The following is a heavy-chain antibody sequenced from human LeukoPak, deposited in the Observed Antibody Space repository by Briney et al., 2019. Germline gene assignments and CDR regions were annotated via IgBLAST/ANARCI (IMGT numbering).Heavy chain of an antibody. Sequence: GGSLRLSCAASGFTFSSYSMNWVRQAPGKGLEWVSSISSSSSYIYYADSVKGRFTISRDNAKNSLYLQMNSLRAEDAAVYYCARDRPSYSGSFVGSDYWGQGTLVTVSS. CDR2: ISSSSSYI. D-gene: IGHD1-26*01. J-gene: IGHJ4*02. V-gene: IGHV3-21*01. CDR1: GFTFSSYS. CDR3: ARDRPSYSGSFVGSDY.